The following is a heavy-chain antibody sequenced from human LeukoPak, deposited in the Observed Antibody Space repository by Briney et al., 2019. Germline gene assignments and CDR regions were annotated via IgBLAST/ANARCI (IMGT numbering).Heavy chain of an antibody. CDR3: ARFVVGATGHYFDY. Sequence: PSETLSLTCTVSGGSISSSSYYWGWIRQPPGKGLEWIGSIYYSGSTCYNPSLKSRVTISVDTSKNQFSLKLSSVTAADTAVYYCARFVVGATGHYFDYWGQGTLVTVSS. J-gene: IGHJ4*02. V-gene: IGHV4-39*01. CDR2: IYYSGST. D-gene: IGHD1-26*01. CDR1: GGSISSSSYY.